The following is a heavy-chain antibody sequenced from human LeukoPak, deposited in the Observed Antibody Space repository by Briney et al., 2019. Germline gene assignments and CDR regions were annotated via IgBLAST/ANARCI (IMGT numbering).Heavy chain of an antibody. J-gene: IGHJ3*02. V-gene: IGHV3-21*01. CDR1: GFTFSSYS. D-gene: IGHD3-10*01. CDR3: ARRAPYYGSGSYNAFDI. Sequence: GGSLRLSCAASGFTFSSYSMNWVRQAPGKGLEWVSSISSSSSYIYYADSVKGRFTISRDNAKNSLYLQMNSLRAEDTAVYYCARRAPYYGSGSYNAFDIWGQGTMVTVSS. CDR2: ISSSSSYI.